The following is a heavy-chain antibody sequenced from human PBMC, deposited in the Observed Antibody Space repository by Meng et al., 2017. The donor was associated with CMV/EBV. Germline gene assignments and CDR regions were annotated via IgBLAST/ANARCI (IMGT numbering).Heavy chain of an antibody. J-gene: IGHJ5*02. V-gene: IGHV1-2*02. Sequence: FTGYYLLRVRQAPGQGLVWLGGINPHSGGTNYAQKLQGSVTMTRDTSISTADMELSRLRSDDTAVEYCARGPAALGENWFDPWGQGTLVTVSS. CDR2: INPHSGGT. CDR1: FTGYY. CDR3: ARGPAALGENWFDP. D-gene: IGHD2-2*01.